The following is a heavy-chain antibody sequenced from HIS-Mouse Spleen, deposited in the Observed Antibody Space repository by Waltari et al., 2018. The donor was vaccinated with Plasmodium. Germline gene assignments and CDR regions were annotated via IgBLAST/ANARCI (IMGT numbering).Heavy chain of an antibody. J-gene: IGHJ4*02. V-gene: IGHV4-34*01. CDR1: GGSFSGYY. CDR3: ARVIPLGIPHFDY. CDR2: INHSGST. Sequence: QVQLQQWGAGLLKPSETLSLTCAVYGGSFSGYYWSWIRQPTGKGLEWIGEINHSGSTNTNPSLKSRVTISVDTSKNQFSLKLSSGTAADTAVYYCARVIPLGIPHFDYWGQGTLVTVSS. D-gene: IGHD7-27*01.